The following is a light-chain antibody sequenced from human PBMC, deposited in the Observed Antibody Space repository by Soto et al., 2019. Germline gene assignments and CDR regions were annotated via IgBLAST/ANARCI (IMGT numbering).Light chain of an antibody. V-gene: IGKV1D-8*03. Sequence: VIVLTQSPALLSSSTGDRDTICCRMSQGISSYLAWYQQKPGQAPELLIYAASTLQTGIPSRFSGSGSGTDFTLTISCLQPEDFATYSCQQHNSFPHTFGGGTKVEIK. J-gene: IGKJ4*02. CDR2: AAS. CDR1: QGISSY. CDR3: QQHNSFPHT.